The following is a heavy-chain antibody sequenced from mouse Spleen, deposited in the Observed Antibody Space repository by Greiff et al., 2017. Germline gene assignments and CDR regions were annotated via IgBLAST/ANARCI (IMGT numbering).Heavy chain of an antibody. D-gene: IGHD1-1*01. V-gene: IGHV5-17*01. J-gene: IGHJ2*01. CDR3: ARRDYGSSPYYFDY. CDR2: ISSGSSTI. CDR1: GFTFSDYG. Sequence: EVKLVESGGGLVKPGGSLKLSCAASGFTFSDYGMHWVRQAPEKGLEWVAYISSGSSTIYYADTVKGRFTISRDNAKNTLFLQMTSLRSEDTAMYYCARRDYGSSPYYFDYWGQGTTLTVSS.